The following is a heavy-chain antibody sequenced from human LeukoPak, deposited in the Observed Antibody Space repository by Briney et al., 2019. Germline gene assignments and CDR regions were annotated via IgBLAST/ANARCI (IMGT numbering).Heavy chain of an antibody. D-gene: IGHD5-24*01. J-gene: IGHJ4*02. CDR1: GGTFSKNA. CDR3: ARERDGYNSSPFDY. Sequence: APVKISCKASGGTFSKNAISWVRQAPGQGLEWMGRSIPVFGTANYAQKFQARLTITTDLSTSTVYMELTRLRSDDTAVYYCARERDGYNSSPFDYWGLGTLLTVSS. V-gene: IGHV1-69*05. CDR2: SIPVFGTA.